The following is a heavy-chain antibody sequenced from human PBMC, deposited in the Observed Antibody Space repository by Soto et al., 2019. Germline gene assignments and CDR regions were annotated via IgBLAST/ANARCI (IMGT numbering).Heavy chain of an antibody. V-gene: IGHV3-30*18. D-gene: IGHD2-2*01. Sequence: GGSLRLSCAASGFTFSSYGMHWVRQAPGKGLEWVAVISYDGSNKYYADSVKGRFTISRDNSKNTLYLQMNSLRAEDTAVYYCAKDPGLVVPAQHFDYWGQGTLVTVSS. CDR3: AKDPGLVVPAQHFDY. CDR2: ISYDGSNK. J-gene: IGHJ4*02. CDR1: GFTFSSYG.